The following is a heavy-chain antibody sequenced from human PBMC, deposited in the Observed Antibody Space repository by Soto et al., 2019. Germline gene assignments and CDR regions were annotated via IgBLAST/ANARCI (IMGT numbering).Heavy chain of an antibody. Sequence: PGESLKISCKGSGYSFTSYWIAWVRQVPGKGLELMGVIYPGDSDIRYSPSFQGQVTISADKSISTAYLQMNSLRDEDTAVYYCAREPITMIGLNWFDPWGQGTLVTVSS. D-gene: IGHD3-22*01. CDR3: AREPITMIGLNWFDP. V-gene: IGHV5-51*01. CDR2: IYPGDSDI. CDR1: GYSFTSYW. J-gene: IGHJ5*02.